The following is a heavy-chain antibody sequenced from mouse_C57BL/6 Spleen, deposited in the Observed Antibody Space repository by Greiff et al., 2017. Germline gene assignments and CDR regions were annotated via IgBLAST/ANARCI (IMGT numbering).Heavy chain of an antibody. CDR2: ISGGGGNT. CDR3: ARQSGTEAMDY. J-gene: IGHJ4*01. Sequence: SGFTFSSYTMSWVRQTPEKRLEWVATISGGGGNTYYPDSVKGRFTISRDNAKNTLYLQMSSLRSEDTALYYCARQSGTEAMDYWGQGTSVTVSS. V-gene: IGHV5-9*01. CDR1: GFTFSSYT. D-gene: IGHD4-1*01.